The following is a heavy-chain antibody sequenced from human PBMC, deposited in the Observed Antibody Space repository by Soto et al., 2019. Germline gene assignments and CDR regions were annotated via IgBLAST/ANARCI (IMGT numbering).Heavy chain of an antibody. CDR2: ISSSSSYI. CDR1: GFTFSSYS. V-gene: IGHV3-21*01. J-gene: IGHJ6*04. CDR3: ARESLTTVTPYYYYYGMDV. Sequence: PGGSLRLSCAASGFTFSSYSMNWVRQAPGKGLEWVSSISSSSSYIYYADSVKGRFTISRDNAKNSLYLQMNSLRAEDTAVYYCARESLTTVTPYYYYYGMDVLGKGTTVTVSS. D-gene: IGHD4-4*01.